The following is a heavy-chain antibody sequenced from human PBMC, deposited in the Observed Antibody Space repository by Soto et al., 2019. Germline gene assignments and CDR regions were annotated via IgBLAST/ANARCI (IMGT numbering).Heavy chain of an antibody. J-gene: IGHJ3*01. CDR2: IIAIFGTA. CDR1: GGTFSSYA. Sequence: AVKVSCKASGGTFSSYAISWVRQAPGQGLEWMGGIIAIFGTANYAQKFQGRVTITADESTSTVYMELSSLRSNDTAVYYCARERGGAIIVGVTGTFDVWGQGTMVTVSS. D-gene: IGHD1-26*01. V-gene: IGHV1-69*13. CDR3: ARERGGAIIVGVTGTFDV.